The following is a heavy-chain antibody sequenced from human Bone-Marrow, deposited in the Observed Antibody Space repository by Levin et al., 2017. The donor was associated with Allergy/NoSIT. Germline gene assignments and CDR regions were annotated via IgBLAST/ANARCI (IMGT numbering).Heavy chain of an antibody. CDR2: IYYTGST. CDR3: ARIVPGGASFDS. J-gene: IGHJ4*02. V-gene: IGHV4-59*02. CDR1: SASVRTYY. Sequence: KTSETLSLTCTVSSASVRTYYWSWLRQPPGKGLEWIAYIYYTGSTNSNPSLKSRVTVSVDTSKNQFSLELTSVTAADTAVDYCARIVPGGASFDSWGQGTLVIVSS. D-gene: IGHD6-6*01.